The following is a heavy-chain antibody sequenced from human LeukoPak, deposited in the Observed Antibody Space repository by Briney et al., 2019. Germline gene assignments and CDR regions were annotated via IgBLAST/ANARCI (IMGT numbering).Heavy chain of an antibody. D-gene: IGHD3-9*01. CDR1: GGTFTGYY. CDR2: INPNSGGT. J-gene: IGHJ4*02. Sequence: GASVKVSCKASGGTFTGYYMHWVRQAPGQGLEWMGWINPNSGGTNYAQKFQGRVTMTRDTSISTAYMELSRLRSDDTAVYYCARDKTYYDILTGYYDYWGQGTLVTVSS. V-gene: IGHV1-2*02. CDR3: ARDKTYYDILTGYYDY.